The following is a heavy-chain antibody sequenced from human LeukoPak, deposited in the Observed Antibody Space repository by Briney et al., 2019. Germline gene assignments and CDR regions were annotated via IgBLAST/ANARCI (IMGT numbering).Heavy chain of an antibody. CDR1: GYSFTNYW. CDR2: IYPGDSDT. D-gene: IGHD3-22*01. Sequence: GESLKISCKGSGYSFTNYWIGWVRKMPGKGLEWMGIIYPGDSDTRYSPSFQGQVTISADKSISTAYLQWSSLKASDTAMYYCARPVTNSYYVGSFDIWGQGTMVTVSS. V-gene: IGHV5-51*01. J-gene: IGHJ3*02. CDR3: ARPVTNSYYVGSFDI.